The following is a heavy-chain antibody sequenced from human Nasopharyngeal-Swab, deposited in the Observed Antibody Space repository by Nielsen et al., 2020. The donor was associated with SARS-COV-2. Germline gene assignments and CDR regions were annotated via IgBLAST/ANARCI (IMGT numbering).Heavy chain of an antibody. D-gene: IGHD5-12*01. J-gene: IGHJ6*03. Sequence: ASVKVSCKASGYTFTSYDINWVRQATGQGLEWMGWMNPNSGNTGYAQKFQGRVTMTRNTSISTAYMELSSLRSEDTAVYCCASLIVATPSDYYYYYMDVWGKGTTVTVSS. CDR3: ASLIVATPSDYYYYYMDV. CDR2: MNPNSGNT. CDR1: GYTFTSYD. V-gene: IGHV1-8*01.